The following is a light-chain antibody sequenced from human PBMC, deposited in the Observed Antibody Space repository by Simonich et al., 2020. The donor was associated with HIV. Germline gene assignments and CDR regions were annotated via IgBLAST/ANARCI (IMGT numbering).Light chain of an antibody. V-gene: IGKV2-28*01. J-gene: IGKJ3*01. CDR3: MQALQTPFT. CDR2: LGS. Sequence: DIVMTQTPLSLSVTPGQPASISCKSSQSLLHSDGYNYFDWYLQKPGQSPQLLIYLGSNRASGVPDRFSGSGSGTDFTLKISRVEAEDVGVYYCMQALQTPFTFGPGTKVDIK. CDR1: QSLLHSDGYNY.